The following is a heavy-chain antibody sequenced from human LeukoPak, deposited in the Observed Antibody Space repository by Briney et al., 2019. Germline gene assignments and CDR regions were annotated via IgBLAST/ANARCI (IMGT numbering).Heavy chain of an antibody. CDR2: IYWDNDK. J-gene: IGHJ4*02. V-gene: IGHV2-5*02. Sequence: SGPTLVKPPQTLTLTCTFSGFSLSTSGVGVGWIRQPPGKALEWLALIYWDNDKRYSPSLKSRLTITKDTSKNQVVLTMTNMDPVDTATYYCAHRGGNFQLDYCGQGTLVTVSS. D-gene: IGHD1-7*01. CDR3: AHRGGNFQLDY. CDR1: GFSLSTSGVG.